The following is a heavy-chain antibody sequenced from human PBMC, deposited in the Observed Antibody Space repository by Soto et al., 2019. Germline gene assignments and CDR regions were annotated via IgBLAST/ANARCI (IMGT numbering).Heavy chain of an antibody. CDR3: ARDRGSNFWSGYGHYYYGMDV. V-gene: IGHV3-7*01. Sequence: PGGSLRLSCAASGFTFSSYWMSWVRQAPGKGLEWVANIKQDGSEKYYVDSVKGRFTISRDNAKNSLYLQMNSLRAEDTAVYYCARDRGSNFWSGYGHYYYGMDVWGQGTTVTVS. D-gene: IGHD3-3*01. J-gene: IGHJ6*02. CDR1: GFTFSSYW. CDR2: IKQDGSEK.